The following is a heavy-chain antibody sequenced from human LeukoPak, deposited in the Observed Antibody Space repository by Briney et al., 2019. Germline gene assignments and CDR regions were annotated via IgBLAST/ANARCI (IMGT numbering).Heavy chain of an antibody. CDR1: GFTFSTYT. Sequence: PGGSLRLSRAASGFTFSTYTMNWVRQVPGKGLEWVSSITSSSNYIYYADSVKGRFTISRDNAKNSLYLQMNSLRAEDTAVYYCATYSGPGAFDIWGQGTMVTVSS. CDR2: ITSSSNYI. V-gene: IGHV3-21*01. D-gene: IGHD1-26*01. CDR3: ATYSGPGAFDI. J-gene: IGHJ3*02.